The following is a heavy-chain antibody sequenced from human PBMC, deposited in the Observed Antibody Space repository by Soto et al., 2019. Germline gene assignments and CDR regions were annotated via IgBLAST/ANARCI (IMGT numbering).Heavy chain of an antibody. CDR3: ARDGRSSYNSGWYYFDY. Sequence: GASVKVSCKASGYTFTSYYMHWVRQAPGQGLEWMGIINPSGGSTSYAQEFQGRVTMTRDTSTSTVYMELSSLRSEDTAVYYCARDGRSSYNSGWYYFDYWGQGTLVTVSS. J-gene: IGHJ4*02. D-gene: IGHD6-19*01. CDR2: INPSGGST. CDR1: GYTFTSYY. V-gene: IGHV1-46*01.